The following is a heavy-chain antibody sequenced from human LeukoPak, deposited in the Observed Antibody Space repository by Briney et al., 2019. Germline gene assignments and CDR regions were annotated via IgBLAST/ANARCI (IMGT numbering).Heavy chain of an antibody. CDR2: FDPEDGET. CDR1: GYTLTELS. Sequence: GASVKVSCKVSGYTLTELSMHWVRQAPGKGLEWMGGFDPEDGETIYAQKFQGRVTITRNTSISTAYMELSSLRSEDTAVYYCARRGFTSDFDYWGQGTLVTVSS. J-gene: IGHJ4*02. D-gene: IGHD2/OR15-2a*01. V-gene: IGHV1-24*01. CDR3: ARRGFTSDFDY.